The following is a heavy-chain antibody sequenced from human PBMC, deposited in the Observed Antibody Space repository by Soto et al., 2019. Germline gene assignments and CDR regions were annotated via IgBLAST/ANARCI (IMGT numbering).Heavy chain of an antibody. J-gene: IGHJ4*01. D-gene: IGHD2-2*01. CDR3: VRKYHGIRPCDY. CDR1: GFPFNSYA. CDR2: IGTDGNT. V-gene: IGHV3-23*01. Sequence: GGSLRLSCAASGFPFNSYAMNWVRQAPGKGLAWVSAIGTDGNTYYANSVKGRFTIYRDNSRTTLYLQMKSMRVEDTALYYCVRKYHGIRPCDYWGQGT.